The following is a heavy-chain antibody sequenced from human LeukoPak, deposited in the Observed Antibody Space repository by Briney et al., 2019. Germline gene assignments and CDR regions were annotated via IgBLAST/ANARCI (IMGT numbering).Heavy chain of an antibody. CDR2: MNPNSGNT. V-gene: IGHV1-8*01. CDR1: GYTFTSYD. J-gene: IGHJ6*03. Sequence: ASVKVSCKASGYTFTSYDINWVRQATGQGLEWMGWMNPNSGNTGYAQKFQGRVTMTRNTSISTAYMELSSLRSEDTAVYYCARLYYDSSGYYCYYYYMDVWGKGTTVTVSS. CDR3: ARLYYDSSGYYCYYYYMDV. D-gene: IGHD3-22*01.